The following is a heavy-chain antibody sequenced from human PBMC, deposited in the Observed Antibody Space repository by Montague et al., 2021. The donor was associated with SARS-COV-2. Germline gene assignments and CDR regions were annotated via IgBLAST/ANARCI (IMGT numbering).Heavy chain of an antibody. J-gene: IGHJ3*02. CDR1: GFTFSSYA. CDR3: ARSAWGGYRDAFDI. D-gene: IGHD3-16*02. V-gene: IGHV3-30-3*01. CDR2: ISYDGSNK. Sequence: SLRLSCLASGFTFSSYAMHWVRQAPGKGLEWVAVISYDGSNKYYSDSXKGRFTISRDNSKNTLYLQMNSLRAEDTAVYYCARSAWGGYRDAFDIWGQGTMVTVSS.